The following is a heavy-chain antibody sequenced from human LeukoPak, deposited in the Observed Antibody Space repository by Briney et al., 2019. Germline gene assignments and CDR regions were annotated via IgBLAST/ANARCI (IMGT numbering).Heavy chain of an antibody. CDR1: GFTFSSYA. CDR3: AIMHPYYDGSGYWVQ. V-gene: IGHV3-23*01. Sequence: GESLRLSCAASGFTFSSYAMSWVRQAPGKGLEWVSGISTSGGSSSYADSVKGRFTISRDNPRNTLYMQMNSLKAEDTALYYCAIMHPYYDGSGYWVQWGQGTLVTVSS. CDR2: ISTSGGSS. D-gene: IGHD3-22*01. J-gene: IGHJ4*02.